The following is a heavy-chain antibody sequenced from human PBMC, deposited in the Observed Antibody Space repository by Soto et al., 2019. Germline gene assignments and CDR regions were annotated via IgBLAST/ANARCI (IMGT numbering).Heavy chain of an antibody. CDR2: IYYSGST. Sequence: SETLSLTCTVSGGSISSGDYYWIWIRQPPGKGLEWIGYIYYSGSTYYNPSLKSRVTISVDTSKNQFSLKLSSVTAADTAVYYCARDGGRSWPGYFDRWGRGTLVTVST. D-gene: IGHD6-13*01. CDR1: GGSISSGDYY. CDR3: ARDGGRSWPGYFDR. J-gene: IGHJ2*01. V-gene: IGHV4-30-4*01.